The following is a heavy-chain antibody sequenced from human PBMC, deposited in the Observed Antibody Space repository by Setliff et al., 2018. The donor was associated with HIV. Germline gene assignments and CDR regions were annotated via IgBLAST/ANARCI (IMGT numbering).Heavy chain of an antibody. D-gene: IGHD2-15*01. CDR3: ARVVDADYLDY. CDR1: GGSFSGYH. V-gene: IGHV4-34*01. J-gene: IGHJ4*02. Sequence: SETLSLTCAVYGGSFSGYHWGWIRQPPGKGLEWIGIIYYSGSTYYKPSLKSRVTISVDTSKNQFSLKLNSVTAADTAMYYCARVVDADYLDYWGQGTPVTVSS. CDR2: IYYSGST.